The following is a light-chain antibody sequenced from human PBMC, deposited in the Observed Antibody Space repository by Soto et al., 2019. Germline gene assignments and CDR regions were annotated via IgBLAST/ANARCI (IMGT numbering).Light chain of an antibody. CDR3: ISYADTADV. J-gene: IGLJ1*01. CDR2: EVT. V-gene: IGLV2-11*01. CDR1: SSDVGSYNY. Sequence: QSVLTQPRSVSGSPGQSITISCTGSSSDVGSYNYVSWYQQHPGQAPKFMIYEVTKRPSGVPDRFSGSKSGNTASLTVSGLQAEDEADYYCISYADTADVFGTGTKVTVL.